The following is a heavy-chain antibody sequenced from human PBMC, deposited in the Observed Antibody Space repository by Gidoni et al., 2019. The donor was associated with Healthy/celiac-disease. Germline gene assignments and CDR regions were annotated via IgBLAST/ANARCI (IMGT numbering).Heavy chain of an antibody. J-gene: IGHJ4*02. Sequence: QVQLVESGGGVVQPGRSLRLSCAASGFTFSSYALHWVRQAPGKGLEWVAVISYEGSNKYYADSVKGRFTISRDNSKNTLYLQMNSLRAEDTAVYYCSRSTTHYDFWSGPKKYYFDYWGQGTLVTVSS. CDR1: GFTFSSYA. V-gene: IGHV3-30-3*01. CDR2: ISYEGSNK. CDR3: SRSTTHYDFWSGPKKYYFDY. D-gene: IGHD3-3*01.